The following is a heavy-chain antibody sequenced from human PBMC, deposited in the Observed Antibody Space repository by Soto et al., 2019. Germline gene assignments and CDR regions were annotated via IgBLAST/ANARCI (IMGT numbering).Heavy chain of an antibody. V-gene: IGHV4-59*08. CDR3: AKQGMATICYFDY. J-gene: IGHJ4*02. Sequence: SETLSLTCTVSGGSISSYYWSWIRQPPGKGLEWIGYIYYSGSTNYNPSLKSRVTISVDTPKNQFSLKLSSVTAADTAVYYCAKQGMATICYFDYWGQGTLVTVSS. CDR2: IYYSGST. D-gene: IGHD5-12*01. CDR1: GGSISSYY.